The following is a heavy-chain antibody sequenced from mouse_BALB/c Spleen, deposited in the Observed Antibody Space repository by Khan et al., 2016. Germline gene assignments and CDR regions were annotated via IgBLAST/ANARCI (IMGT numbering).Heavy chain of an antibody. V-gene: IGHV3-2*02. D-gene: IGHD2-14*01. CDR1: GYSITSDYA. Sequence: EVELVESGPGLVKPSQSLSLTCTVTGYSITSDYAWNWIRQFPGNKLEWMGYISYSGSTSYNPSLKSRISITRDTSKNQFFLQLNSVTTEDTATYYCARGRDYRYLFDYWGHGTTLTVSS. CDR2: ISYSGST. J-gene: IGHJ2*01. CDR3: ARGRDYRYLFDY.